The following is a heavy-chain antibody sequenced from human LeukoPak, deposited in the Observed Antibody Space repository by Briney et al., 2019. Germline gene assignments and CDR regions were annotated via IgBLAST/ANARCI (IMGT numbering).Heavy chain of an antibody. V-gene: IGHV4-59*01. CDR2: IYYSGST. D-gene: IGHD3-22*01. CDR3: ASGYGYFQH. CDR1: GGSISSYY. Sequence: PSETLSLTCTVSGGSISSYYWSWIRQPPGKGLEWIGYIYYSGSTNYNPSLKSRVTISVDTSKNQFSLKLSSVTAADTAVYHCASGYGYFQHWGQGTLVTVSS. J-gene: IGHJ1*01.